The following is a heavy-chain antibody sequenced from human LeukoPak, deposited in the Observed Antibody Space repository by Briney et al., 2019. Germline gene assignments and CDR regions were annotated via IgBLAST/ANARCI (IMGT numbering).Heavy chain of an antibody. CDR3: ARMTLYGSGTVD. V-gene: IGHV3-64*02. CDR2: ISSNGGST. J-gene: IGHJ4*02. Sequence: PGGSLRLSCAASGFTFSSYAMHWVRQAPGKGLEYVSGISSNGGSTYYAGSVKGRLTISRDNSKNTVNLQMGSLRIEDTAVYHCARMTLYGSGTVDWGQGTLVTVSS. CDR1: GFTFSSYA. D-gene: IGHD3-10*01.